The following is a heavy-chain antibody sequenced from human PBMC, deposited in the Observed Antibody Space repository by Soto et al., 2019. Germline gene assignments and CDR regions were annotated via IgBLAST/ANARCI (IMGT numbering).Heavy chain of an antibody. Sequence: PGGSLRLSCAVSGFTFSNYAISWVRQAPGKGLEWVSIISGGGDTSYYADSVKGRFTISRDNSRNTLYLQMNSLRAGDSAKYYCAKEGTSGLYYFDYWGPGPLVTVAS. CDR3: AKEGTSGLYYFDY. D-gene: IGHD6-19*01. J-gene: IGHJ4*02. V-gene: IGHV3-23*01. CDR2: ISGGGDTS. CDR1: GFTFSNYA.